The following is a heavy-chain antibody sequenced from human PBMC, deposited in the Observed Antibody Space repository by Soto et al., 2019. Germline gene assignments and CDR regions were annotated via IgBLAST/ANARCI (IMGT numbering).Heavy chain of an antibody. CDR1: GFTFNKYA. CDR2: ISGSGIST. V-gene: IGHV3-23*01. Sequence: GGSLRLSCAASGFTFNKYAMSWVRRAPGKGLEWVSAISGSGISTYYADSVKGRFTISRDTSRNTLSLQMNSLRAEDTAVYYCAKDDAPADPSTFDSWGQGALVTVS. CDR3: AKDDAPADPSTFDS. D-gene: IGHD6-25*01. J-gene: IGHJ4*02.